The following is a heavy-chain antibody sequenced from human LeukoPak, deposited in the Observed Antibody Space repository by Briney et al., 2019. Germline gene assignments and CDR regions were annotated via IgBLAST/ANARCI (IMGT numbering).Heavy chain of an antibody. CDR3: AREVIVVVPAAILDWFDP. Sequence: SETLSLTCTVSGGSISGGDYYWSWIRQPPGKGLEWIGYIYYSGSTYYNPSLKSRVTISVDTSKNQFSLKLSSVTAADTAVYYCAREVIVVVPAAILDWFDPWGQGTLVTVSS. V-gene: IGHV4-30-4*08. CDR2: IYYSGST. CDR1: GGSISGGDYY. D-gene: IGHD2-2*01. J-gene: IGHJ5*02.